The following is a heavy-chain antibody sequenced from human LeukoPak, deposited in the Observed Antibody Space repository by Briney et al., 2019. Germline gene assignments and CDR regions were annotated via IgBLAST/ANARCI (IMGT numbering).Heavy chain of an antibody. CDR3: ARGGSRITTFGVAVNWFDP. Sequence: PGGSLRLSCAASGFTFSSYAMSWVRQAPGKGLEWVSAISGSGGSTYYADSVKGRFTISRDNSKNTLYLQMNSLRAEDTAVYYCARGGSRITTFGVAVNWFDPWGQGTLVTVSS. CDR2: ISGSGGST. J-gene: IGHJ5*02. CDR1: GFTFSSYA. V-gene: IGHV3-23*01. D-gene: IGHD3-3*01.